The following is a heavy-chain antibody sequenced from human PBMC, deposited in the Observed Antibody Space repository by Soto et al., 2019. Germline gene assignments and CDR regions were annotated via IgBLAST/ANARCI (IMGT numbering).Heavy chain of an antibody. CDR2: ISSDGGTT. D-gene: IGHD3-9*01. CDR1: GFSFRSYW. CDR3: AREYYGVLTGYYNDF. J-gene: IGHJ4*02. Sequence: EVQLVESGGDLVQSGGSLGLSCAASGFSFRSYWMHWVRQAPGKGLVWVARISSDGGTTTYADSASGRFIISRDNDANILYLQMSSLRAEDTAVYYCAREYYGVLTGYYNDFWGQGTRVTVSS. V-gene: IGHV3-74*01.